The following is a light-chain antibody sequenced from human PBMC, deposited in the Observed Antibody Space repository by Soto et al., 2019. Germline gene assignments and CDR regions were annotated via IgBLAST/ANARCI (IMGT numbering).Light chain of an antibody. V-gene: IGKV3-15*01. CDR1: QSVSSN. CDR3: QQYNNWPRT. J-gene: IGKJ2*01. CDR2: GAS. Sequence: EIVMTQSPATLSVYPGERATLSCSASQSVSSNLAWYQQKPGQAPRLLIDGASTRATGIPARFSGSGSGTEFTLTISSLQSEDFAVYYCQQYNNWPRTFGQGTKLEIK.